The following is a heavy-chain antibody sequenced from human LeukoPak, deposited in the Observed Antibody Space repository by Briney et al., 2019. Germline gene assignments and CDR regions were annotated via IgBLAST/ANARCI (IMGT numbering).Heavy chain of an antibody. J-gene: IGHJ4*02. D-gene: IGHD6-25*01. CDR2: IKEDGSEK. CDR3: ARAQSSGLDN. CDR1: GFTFSIYW. Sequence: GGSLRLSCAASGFTFSIYWMTWVRQAPGKGLEWVANIKEDGSEKHYVGSVKAGFSISRDNARNSLHLQMNSLRVEDTAVYYCARAQSSGLDNWGQGTLVTVSS. V-gene: IGHV3-7*01.